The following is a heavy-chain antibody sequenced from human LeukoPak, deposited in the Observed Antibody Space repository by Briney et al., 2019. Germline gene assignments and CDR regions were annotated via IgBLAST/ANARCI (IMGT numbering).Heavy chain of an antibody. CDR3: GRGSSSWYQGHYFDN. Sequence: ETKILSCTVSGGSISTYYWSWIRQPPGKGLEWMGYIYYSGRTNYNPSLKRRVTISVDTSKNQFSLRLSSVTAAATAIYYCGRGSSSWYQGHYFDNWGQ. V-gene: IGHV4-59*01. J-gene: IGHJ4*02. CDR1: GGSISTYY. D-gene: IGHD6-13*01. CDR2: IYYSGRT.